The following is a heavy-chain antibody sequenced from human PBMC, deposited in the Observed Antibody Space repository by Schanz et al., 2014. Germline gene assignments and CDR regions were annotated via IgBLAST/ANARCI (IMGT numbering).Heavy chain of an antibody. Sequence: EVQLVESGGGLVQPGESLRLSCAVSGFSFSSYSMSWVRQAPGKGLEWIAYISSGGTTIYYADSVKGRFSISRDNGETSVYLQMNSLRAGDTAVYYCAKHVRSLTGNDYWGQGTLVTVSS. D-gene: IGHD3-9*01. V-gene: IGHV3-48*03. CDR1: GFSFSSYS. CDR3: AKHVRSLTGNDY. J-gene: IGHJ4*02. CDR2: ISSGGTTI.